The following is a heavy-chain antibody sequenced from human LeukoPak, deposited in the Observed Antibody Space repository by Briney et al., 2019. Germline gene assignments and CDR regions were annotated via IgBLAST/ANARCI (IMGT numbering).Heavy chain of an antibody. D-gene: IGHD5-18*01. CDR2: ISGSGGST. CDR3: ATCQLWSVPFDY. CDR1: GFTFSSYA. J-gene: IGHJ4*02. Sequence: VGSLRLSCAASGFTFSSYAMSWVRQAPGKGLEWVSAISGSGGSTYYADSVKGRFTISRDNSKNTLYLQMNSLRAEDTAVYYCATCQLWSVPFDYWGQGTLVTVSS. V-gene: IGHV3-23*01.